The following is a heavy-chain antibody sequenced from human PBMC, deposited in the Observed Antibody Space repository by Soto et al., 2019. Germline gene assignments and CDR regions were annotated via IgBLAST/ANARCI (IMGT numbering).Heavy chain of an antibody. V-gene: IGHV3-23*01. CDR2: ISNSGGST. D-gene: IGHD2-21*02. J-gene: IGHJ4*02. Sequence: EVQLLESGSGLVQPGGSLRLSCAASGFTFSSSAMSWVRQAPGKGLEWVSSISNSGGSTYYADSVKGRFTISRDNSKNTLYLQMNSLQAEDTAVYYCAKGCGGDCYSGVQYWGQGTLVTVSS. CDR3: AKGCGGDCYSGVQY. CDR1: GFTFSSSA.